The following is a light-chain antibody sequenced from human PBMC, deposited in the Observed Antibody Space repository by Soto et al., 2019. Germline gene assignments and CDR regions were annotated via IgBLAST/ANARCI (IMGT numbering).Light chain of an antibody. CDR2: NDN. Sequence: QSVLTQPPSASETPGQRVIISCSGASSNIGSNTVNWYQQVPGTAPTLLIYNDNQPPSGVPERFSASKSGTSASLAISGLQSEDEADYYCATWDGSLNGVVFGGGTKVTVL. J-gene: IGLJ3*02. CDR1: SSNIGSNT. V-gene: IGLV1-44*01. CDR3: ATWDGSLNGVV.